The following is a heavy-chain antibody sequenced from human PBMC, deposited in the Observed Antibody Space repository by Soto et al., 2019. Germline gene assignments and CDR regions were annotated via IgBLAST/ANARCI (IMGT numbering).Heavy chain of an antibody. Sequence: ASVKVSCKASGYTFTGYYMHWVRQAPGQGLEWMGWINPNSGGTNYAQKFQGRVTMTRDTSISTAYMELSRLRSDDTAVYYCAREPNYCSGGSCYSSPLDYWGQGTLVTVSS. CDR2: INPNSGGT. D-gene: IGHD2-15*01. J-gene: IGHJ4*02. CDR3: AREPNYCSGGSCYSSPLDY. CDR1: GYTFTGYY. V-gene: IGHV1-2*02.